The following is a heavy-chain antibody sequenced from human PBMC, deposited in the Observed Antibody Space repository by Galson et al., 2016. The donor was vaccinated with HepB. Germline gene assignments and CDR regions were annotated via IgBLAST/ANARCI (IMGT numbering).Heavy chain of an antibody. D-gene: IGHD4-17*01. CDR2: INHSGST. V-gene: IGHV4-34*01. CDR1: GGSFSGYY. J-gene: IGHJ6*03. CDR3: ARGDNPDYGDYASAYCYMDV. Sequence: ETLSLTCAVYGGSFSGYYWSWIRQPPGKGLEWIGEINHSGSTNYNPSLKSRVTISVDTSKNQFSLKLSSVTAADTAVYYCARGDNPDYGDYASAYCYMDVWGKGTTVTVSS.